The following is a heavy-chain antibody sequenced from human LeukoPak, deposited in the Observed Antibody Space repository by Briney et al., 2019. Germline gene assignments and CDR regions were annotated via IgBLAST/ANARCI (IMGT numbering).Heavy chain of an antibody. V-gene: IGHV3-21*01. Sequence: GGSLRLSCAASGFTFSSYSMNWVRQAPGKGLEWVSSISSSSSYIYYADSVKGRFTISRDNAKNSLFLQMNSLRAEDTAVYYCARDPGAAAGFDYWGQGTLVTVSS. CDR2: ISSSSSYI. J-gene: IGHJ4*02. CDR1: GFTFSSYS. CDR3: ARDPGAAAGFDY. D-gene: IGHD6-13*01.